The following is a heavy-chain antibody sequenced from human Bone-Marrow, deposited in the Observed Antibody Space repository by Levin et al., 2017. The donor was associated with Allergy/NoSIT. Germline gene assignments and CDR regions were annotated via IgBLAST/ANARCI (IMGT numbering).Heavy chain of an antibody. CDR3: ARDAPGGMSVVARFDY. CDR2: ISSTSSYM. CDR1: GFSFSSYS. V-gene: IGHV3-21*01. D-gene: IGHD2-15*01. Sequence: RSGGSLRLSCAASGFSFSSYSMNWVRQAPGKGPEWVASISSTSSYMYYADSVEGRFTISRDNAKKTLYLQMNSLRAEDTAVYYCARDAPGGMSVVARFDYWGQGTLVTASS. J-gene: IGHJ4*02.